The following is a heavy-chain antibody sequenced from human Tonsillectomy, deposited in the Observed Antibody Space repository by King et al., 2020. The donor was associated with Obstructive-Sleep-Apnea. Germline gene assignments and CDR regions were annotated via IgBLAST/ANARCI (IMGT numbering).Heavy chain of an antibody. V-gene: IGHV3-30*04. D-gene: IGHD4-17*01. CDR1: GFTFSSYA. CDR3: ARDDRLTTVTTDATRDY. J-gene: IGHJ4*02. CDR2: ISYDGRNK. Sequence: VQLVESGGGVVQPGRSLRLSCAASGFTFSSYAMHWVRQAPGKGLEWVAGISYDGRNKYYADSVKGRFTISRDNSKNTLYLQMNSLRAEDTAVYYCARDDRLTTVTTDATRDYWGQGTLVTVSS.